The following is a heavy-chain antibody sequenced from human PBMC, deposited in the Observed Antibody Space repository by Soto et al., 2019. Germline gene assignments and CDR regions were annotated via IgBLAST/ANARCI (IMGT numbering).Heavy chain of an antibody. Sequence: QVHLQESGPGLLRPTQTLSLTCTVSGDSVYSRPHSWTWIRQLPDRGLEYIGYIFYSGTTYYNPSLQDRVTISLDTSKNQCNLSLTSVTAADTAVYYCAGPTSYFQFWGQGTLVNVSS. CDR1: GDSVYSRPHS. CDR3: AGPTSYFQF. J-gene: IGHJ4*02. CDR2: IFYSGTT. V-gene: IGHV4-31*03.